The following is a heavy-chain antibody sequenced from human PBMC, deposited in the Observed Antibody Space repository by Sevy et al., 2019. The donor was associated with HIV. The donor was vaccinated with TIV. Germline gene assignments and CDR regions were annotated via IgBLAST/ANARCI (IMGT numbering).Heavy chain of an antibody. Sequence: GGSLRLSCAASGFTFSSYAMSWVRQAPGKGLEWVSAISGSGGSTYYADSVKGRFTIPRDNSKNTLYLQMNSLRAEDTAVYYCAKGNYDILTGYPRGPLGYWGQGTLVTVSS. J-gene: IGHJ4*02. V-gene: IGHV3-23*01. CDR1: GFTFSSYA. CDR2: ISGSGGST. CDR3: AKGNYDILTGYPRGPLGY. D-gene: IGHD3-9*01.